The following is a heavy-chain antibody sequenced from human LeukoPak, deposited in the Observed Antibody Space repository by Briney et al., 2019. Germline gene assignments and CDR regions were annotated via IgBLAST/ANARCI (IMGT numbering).Heavy chain of an antibody. J-gene: IGHJ4*02. CDR2: ISWNSGSI. CDR1: GFTFDDYA. Sequence: GRSLRLSCAASGFTFDDYAMHWVRQAPGKGLEWVSGISWNSGSIGYADSVKGRFTISRDNAKNSLYLQMNSLRAEDTALYYCAKVTLWFGELFGTFDYWGQGTLVTVSS. CDR3: AKVTLWFGELFGTFDY. D-gene: IGHD3-10*01. V-gene: IGHV3-9*01.